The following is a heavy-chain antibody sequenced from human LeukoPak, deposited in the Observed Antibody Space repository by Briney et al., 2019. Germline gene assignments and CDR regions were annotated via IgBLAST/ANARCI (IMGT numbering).Heavy chain of an antibody. D-gene: IGHD6-13*01. J-gene: IGHJ6*03. V-gene: IGHV5-51*01. CDR3: ARHASSPDYYYMDV. CDR1: GYTFTSYW. Sequence: GESLKISCKGSGYTFTSYWIGWVRQMPGKGLEWMGIIYPGDSDTRYSPSFQGQVTISADKSISTAYLLWNSLKASDTAMYYCARHASSPDYYYMDVWGKGTTVTVSS. CDR2: IYPGDSDT.